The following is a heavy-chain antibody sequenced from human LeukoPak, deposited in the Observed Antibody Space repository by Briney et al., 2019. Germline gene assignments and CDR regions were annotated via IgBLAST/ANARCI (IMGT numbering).Heavy chain of an antibody. CDR3: ARHILSITIFGVVGLGFDP. V-gene: IGHV4-39*01. CDR2: IYYSGST. CDR1: GGSLSSSSYY. Sequence: SETLSLTCTVSGGSLSSSSYYWGWIRQPPGKGLEWIGSIYYSGSTYYNPSLKSRVTISVDTSKNQFSLKLSSVTAADTAVYYCARHILSITIFGVVGLGFDPWGQGTLVTVSS. D-gene: IGHD3-3*01. J-gene: IGHJ5*02.